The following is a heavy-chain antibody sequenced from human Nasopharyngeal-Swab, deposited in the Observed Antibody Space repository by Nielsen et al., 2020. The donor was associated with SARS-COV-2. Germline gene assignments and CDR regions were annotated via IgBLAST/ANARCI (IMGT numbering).Heavy chain of an antibody. D-gene: IGHD6-13*01. CDR3: ARGHSDSWFAEYYQH. V-gene: IGHV1-18*01. Sequence: ASVKVSCKASDYSFTNYGISWVRQAPGQGPEWIGWISPYNGVTDYAQKFQGRVTMTTDTSTSTAYMELRSLRPDDTAIYYCARGHSDSWFAEYYQHWGQGTLVTVSS. CDR2: ISPYNGVT. J-gene: IGHJ1*01. CDR1: DYSFTNYG.